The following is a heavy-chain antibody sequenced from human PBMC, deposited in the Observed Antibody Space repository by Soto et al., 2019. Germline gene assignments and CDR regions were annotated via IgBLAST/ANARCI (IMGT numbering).Heavy chain of an antibody. CDR3: ARVTPGNNLYYFSGLDF. CDR1: GFTFDTYG. V-gene: IGHV3-30-3*01. D-gene: IGHD1-1*01. J-gene: IGHJ6*02. Sequence: HPGGSLRLSCVASGFTFDTYGIHWVRQAPGKGLQWVALISYEGSNTYYADSVRGRFTISRDNSKNALYLQMNTLRPEDTGVYYCARVTPGNNLYYFSGLDFWGQGTSVTVS. CDR2: ISYEGSNT.